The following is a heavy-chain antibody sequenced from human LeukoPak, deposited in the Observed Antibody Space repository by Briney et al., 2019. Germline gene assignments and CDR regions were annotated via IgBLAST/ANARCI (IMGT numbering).Heavy chain of an antibody. CDR2: IGGSGSST. V-gene: IGHV3-23*01. CDR1: GSSFGSYV. J-gene: IGHJ4*02. Sequence: GGSLRLSCAGSGSSFGSYVMSWVRQAPGKGLEWVSCIGGSGSSTNYADSVKGRFIISRDNSKNTLYLPMNSLRAEDTAVYYCAKGQDYYDSSAYLFDYWGQGTLVTVSS. CDR3: AKGQDYYDSSAYLFDY. D-gene: IGHD3-22*01.